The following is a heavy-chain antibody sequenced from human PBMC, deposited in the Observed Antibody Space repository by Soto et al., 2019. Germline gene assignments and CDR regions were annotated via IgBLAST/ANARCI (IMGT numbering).Heavy chain of an antibody. D-gene: IGHD4-4*01. CDR2: IYYSGAN. Sequence: QVQLQESGPGLVKPSQTLSLICTVSGGSISSGDYYWAWIRQPPGKGLEWIGCIYYSGANFYNPSLQSRLPISHDTSKTRFSLNRSSVTAADTAVYYCARPPTPLRATDAFDMWGQGTAVIVSS. J-gene: IGHJ3*02. CDR1: GGSISSGDYY. V-gene: IGHV4-30-4*08. CDR3: ARPPTPLRATDAFDM.